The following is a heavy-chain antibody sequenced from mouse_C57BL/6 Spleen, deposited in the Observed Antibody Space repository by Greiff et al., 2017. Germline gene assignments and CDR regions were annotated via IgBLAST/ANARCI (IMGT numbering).Heavy chain of an antibody. CDR1: GYSFTGYY. CDR3: SRRYYYGSSFYFDY. V-gene: IGHV1-42*01. D-gene: IGHD1-1*01. CDR2: INPSTGGT. Sequence: VQLQQSGPELVKPGASVKISCKASGYSFTGYYMNWVKQSPEKSLEWIGEINPSTGGTTYNQKFKAKATLTVDKSSSTAYMQLKSLTSEDSAVYYCSRRYYYGSSFYFDYWGQGTTHTVSS. J-gene: IGHJ2*01.